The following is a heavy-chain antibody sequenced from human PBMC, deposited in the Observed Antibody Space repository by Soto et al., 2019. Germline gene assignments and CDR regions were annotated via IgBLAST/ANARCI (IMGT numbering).Heavy chain of an antibody. Sequence: SGTLALTCAVSGGSISSGGYSWSWIRQPPGKGLEWIGYIYHSGSTYYNPSLKSRVTISVDRSKNQFSLKLSSVTAVDTAVYYCARGPLGGSYTFDYWGQGTLVTVSS. V-gene: IGHV4-30-2*01. CDR1: GGSISSGGYS. D-gene: IGHD1-26*01. CDR2: IYHSGST. J-gene: IGHJ4*02. CDR3: ARGPLGGSYTFDY.